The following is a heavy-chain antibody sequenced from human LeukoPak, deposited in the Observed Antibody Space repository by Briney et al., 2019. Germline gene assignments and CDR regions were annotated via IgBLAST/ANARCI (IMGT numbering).Heavy chain of an antibody. CDR3: ARVDYGDYQYFQH. J-gene: IGHJ1*01. V-gene: IGHV3-53*01. D-gene: IGHD4-17*01. CDR2: IYSGGTT. Sequence: GGSLRLSCAASGFTFSSYSMNWVRRAPGKGLEWVSVIYSGGTTYYADSVKGRFTISRDNSKNTLYLQMNSLGAEDTAVYYCARVDYGDYQYFQHWGQGTLVTVSS. CDR1: GFTFSSYS.